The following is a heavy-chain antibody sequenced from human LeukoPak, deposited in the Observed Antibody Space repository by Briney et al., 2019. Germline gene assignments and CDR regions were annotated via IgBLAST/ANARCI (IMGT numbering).Heavy chain of an antibody. CDR1: GGTFSSYA. D-gene: IGHD3-10*01. J-gene: IGHJ6*02. Sequence: SVKVSCKASGGTFSSYAISWVRQAPGQGLEWMGGIIPIFGTTNYAQKFQGRVTITADESTSTAYMELSSLRSEDTAVYYCARTNLRGVGPYYYGMDVWGQGTTATVSS. CDR2: IIPIFGTT. CDR3: ARTNLRGVGPYYYGMDV. V-gene: IGHV1-69*13.